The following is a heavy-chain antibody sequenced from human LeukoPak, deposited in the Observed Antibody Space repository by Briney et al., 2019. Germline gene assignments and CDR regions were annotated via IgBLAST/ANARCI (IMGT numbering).Heavy chain of an antibody. V-gene: IGHV3-23*01. J-gene: IGHJ4*02. CDR2: ISGSGGNT. D-gene: IGHD3-9*01. CDR1: GFTFSNYA. CDR3: AKLGDILTGYPYYFDY. Sequence: GGSLRLSCAASGFTFSNYAMSWVRQAPGKGLEWVSGISGSGGNTYYADSVKGRLTISRDNSKNTLYLQMNSLRAEDTAVYYCAKLGDILTGYPYYFDYWGQGTLVTVSS.